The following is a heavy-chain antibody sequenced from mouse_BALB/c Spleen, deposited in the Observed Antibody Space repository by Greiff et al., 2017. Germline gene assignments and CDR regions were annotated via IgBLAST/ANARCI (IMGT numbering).Heavy chain of an antibody. D-gene: IGHD1-1*02. CDR3: ARERGWFNWYFDV. CDR1: GFTFTDYY. J-gene: IGHJ1*01. V-gene: IGHV7-3*02. CDR2: IRNKANGYTT. Sequence: EVKVVESGGGLVQPGGSLRLSCATSGFTFTDYYMSWVRQPPGKALEWLGFIRNKANGYTTEYSESVKGLFTITRDNSQSILYLQMNTRRAEDSATYFYARERGWFNWYFDVWGAGTTVTVSS.